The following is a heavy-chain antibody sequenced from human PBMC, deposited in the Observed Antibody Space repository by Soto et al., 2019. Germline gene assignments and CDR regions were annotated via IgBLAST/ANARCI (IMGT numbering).Heavy chain of an antibody. V-gene: IGHV3-21*01. Sequence: GGSLRLSCAASGFTFSSYSMNWVRQAPGKGLEWVSSISSSSSYIYYADSVKGRFTISRDNAKNSLYLQMNSLRAEDTAVYYCARDLGQTDIVVVPAVGYYMDVWGKGTTVTVSS. CDR2: ISSSSSYI. CDR3: ARDLGQTDIVVVPAVGYYMDV. D-gene: IGHD2-2*01. CDR1: GFTFSSYS. J-gene: IGHJ6*03.